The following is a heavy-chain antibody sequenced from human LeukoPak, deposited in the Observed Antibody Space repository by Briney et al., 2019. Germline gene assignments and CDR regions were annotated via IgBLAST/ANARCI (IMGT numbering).Heavy chain of an antibody. CDR1: GFTFSSYA. CDR3: ARDHPLERFPDY. V-gene: IGHV3-30*04. Sequence: PGGSLRLSCAASGFTFSSYAMHWVRQAPGKGLEWVAVISYDGSNKYYADSVKGRFTISRDNSKNTLYLQMNSLRAEDTAVYHCARDHPLERFPDYWGQGTLVTVSS. D-gene: IGHD1-1*01. CDR2: ISYDGSNK. J-gene: IGHJ4*02.